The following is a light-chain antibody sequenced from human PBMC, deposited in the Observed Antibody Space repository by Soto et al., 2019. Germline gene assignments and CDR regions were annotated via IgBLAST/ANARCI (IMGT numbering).Light chain of an antibody. J-gene: IGLJ1*01. Sequence: QSALTQPRSVSGSPGQSVAISCTGTSRDVDAYDFVSWYQHHPGKAPKLIISEVSKRPSGVSHRFSGSKSGNTASLTISGLQAEDEADYFCCSFAGSFYVFGTVTKLTVL. CDR2: EVS. CDR1: SRDVDAYDF. CDR3: CSFAGSFYV. V-gene: IGLV2-11*01.